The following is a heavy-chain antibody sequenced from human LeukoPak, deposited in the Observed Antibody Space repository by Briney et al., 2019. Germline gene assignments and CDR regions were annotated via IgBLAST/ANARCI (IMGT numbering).Heavy chain of an antibody. CDR3: ARDLSRITGTTNWFDP. J-gene: IGHJ5*02. V-gene: IGHV1-69*13. CDR2: IIPIFGTA. D-gene: IGHD1-7*01. Sequence: ASVKVSCKASGGTFSSYAISWVRQAPGQGLEWMGGIIPIFGTANYARKFQGRVTITADESTSTAYMELSSLRSEDTAVYYCARDLSRITGTTNWFDPWGQGTLVTVSS. CDR1: GGTFSSYA.